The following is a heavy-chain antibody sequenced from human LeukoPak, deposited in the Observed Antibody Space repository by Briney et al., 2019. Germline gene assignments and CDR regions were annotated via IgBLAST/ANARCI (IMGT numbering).Heavy chain of an antibody. D-gene: IGHD3-3*01. V-gene: IGHV1-18*01. CDR3: ARVVVFVVPDNEHYFDY. J-gene: IGHJ4*02. Sequence: ASVKVSCKASGYTFTSYGISGVRQAPGQGLEWMGWISAYNGNTNYEQKLHGRVTMTTDTSTTTAYMELRSLRSDDTAVYYCARVVVFVVPDNEHYFDYWAQGTVVTVSS. CDR2: ISAYNGNT. CDR1: GYTFTSYG.